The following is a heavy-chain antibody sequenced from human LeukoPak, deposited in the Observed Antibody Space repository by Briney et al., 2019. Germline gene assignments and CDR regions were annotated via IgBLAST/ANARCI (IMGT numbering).Heavy chain of an antibody. D-gene: IGHD2-8*01. V-gene: IGHV3-23*01. CDR1: GFTFSSYA. CDR2: ISDTGATT. J-gene: IGHJ4*02. Sequence: GGSLRLSCAGSGFTFSSYAMSWVRQAPGKGLEWVSAISDTGATTYDADSVKGRFTISRNNSRSTLYLQMNSLRAEDTALYYCAKDTSIGRYCTNGVCSPFDYWGQGTLVTVSS. CDR3: AKDTSIGRYCTNGVCSPFDY.